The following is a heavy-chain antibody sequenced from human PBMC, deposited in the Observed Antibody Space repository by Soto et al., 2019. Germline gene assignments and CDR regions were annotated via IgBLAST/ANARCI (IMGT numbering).Heavy chain of an antibody. CDR3: AIDVDGSESDYTNY. J-gene: IGHJ4*02. CDR1: GYTFSSIG. V-gene: IGHV1-18*01. Sequence: QVQLVQSGAEVKKPGASVQVSCKTSGYTFSSIGISWVRQAPGPGLEWMGWISPHQYNTYYAQRLQGRVTMTTDTSTSTAYMELRSLRSNDTAVYLCAIDVDGSESDYTNYWGQGTLVTVSS. CDR2: ISPHQYNT. D-gene: IGHD3-10*01.